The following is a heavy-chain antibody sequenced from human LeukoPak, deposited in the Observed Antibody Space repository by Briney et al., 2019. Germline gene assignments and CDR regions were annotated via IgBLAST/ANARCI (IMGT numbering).Heavy chain of an antibody. J-gene: IGHJ4*02. D-gene: IGHD6-19*01. CDR1: GGSISSYY. CDR3: ARHEYSSGWYRYFDY. Sequence: SETLSLTCTVSGGSISSYYWSWIRQPPGKGLEWIGYIYYSGSTNYNPSLKSRVTISVDTSKNQFSLKLSSVTAADTAVYYCARHEYSSGWYRYFDYWGQGTLVTVSS. CDR2: IYYSGST. V-gene: IGHV4-59*01.